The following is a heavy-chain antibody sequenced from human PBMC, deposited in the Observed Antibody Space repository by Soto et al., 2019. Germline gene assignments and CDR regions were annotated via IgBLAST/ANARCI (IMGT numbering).Heavy chain of an antibody. CDR1: GFTFNTYV. CDR2: IMSDVSEK. V-gene: IGHV3-7*01. D-gene: IGHD2-15*01. Sequence: EVQLVESGGGLVQPGGSLRLSCAASGFTFNTYVMNWVRQAPGKGLEWVANIMSDVSEKYYVDSVKGLFSVSRDNSKDSLYLQMDSLRAEDTAVYYCCRAFVAAACPFCFDSWGQGALVTVSS. J-gene: IGHJ4*02. CDR3: CRAFVAAACPFCFDS.